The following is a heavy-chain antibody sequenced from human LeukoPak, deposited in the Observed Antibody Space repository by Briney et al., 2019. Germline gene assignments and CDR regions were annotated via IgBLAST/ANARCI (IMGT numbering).Heavy chain of an antibody. CDR1: GFTFSSYG. J-gene: IGHJ3*02. CDR2: ILYDGSNK. D-gene: IGHD1-26*01. V-gene: IGHV3-30*18. CDR3: AKDREGSDSFAFDI. Sequence: GGSLRLSCAASGFTFSSYGMHWVRQAPGKGLEWEAVILYDGSNKYFADSVRGRFTISRDNSKNTLYLQMISLRAEDTAVYYCAKDREGSDSFAFDIWGQGTMVTVSS.